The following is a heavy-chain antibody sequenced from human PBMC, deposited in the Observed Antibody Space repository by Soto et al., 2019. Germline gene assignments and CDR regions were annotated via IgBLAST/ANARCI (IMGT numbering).Heavy chain of an antibody. Sequence: GASVKVSCKASGYTFTSYYMHWVRQAPGQGLEWMGIINPSGGSTSYAQKFQGRVTMTRDTSTSTVYMELSSLRSEDTAVYYCAREGWAAVAGTQYDYYYGMDVWGQGTTVTVSS. V-gene: IGHV1-46*01. CDR2: INPSGGST. J-gene: IGHJ6*02. CDR3: AREGWAAVAGTQYDYYYGMDV. CDR1: GYTFTSYY. D-gene: IGHD6-19*01.